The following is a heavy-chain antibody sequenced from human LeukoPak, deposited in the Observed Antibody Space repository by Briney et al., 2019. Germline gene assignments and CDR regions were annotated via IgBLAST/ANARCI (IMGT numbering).Heavy chain of an antibody. V-gene: IGHV3-21*01. Sequence: GGSLRLSCAASGFTFSSYSMNWVRQAPGKGLEWVSSISSSSSYIYYADSVKGRFTISRDNAKNSLYLQMNSLRAEYTAVYYCAREVEGPYSSSWYEGGDYWGQGTLVTVSS. CDR1: GFTFSSYS. J-gene: IGHJ4*02. D-gene: IGHD6-13*01. CDR3: AREVEGPYSSSWYEGGDY. CDR2: ISSSSSYI.